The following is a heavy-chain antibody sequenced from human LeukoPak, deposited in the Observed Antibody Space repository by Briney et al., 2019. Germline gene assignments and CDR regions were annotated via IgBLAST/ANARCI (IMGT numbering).Heavy chain of an antibody. CDR2: ISAYNSNT. CDR1: GYTFTSDG. J-gene: IGHJ6*03. V-gene: IGHV1-18*01. Sequence: SVKVSCKASGYTFTSDGISWVRRAPGQGLEWMGWISAYNSNTNYAQKLQGRVTMTTDTSTSTAYMELRSLRSDDTAVYYCARVKGCSSTSCYRHYYYMDVWGKGTTVTVS. D-gene: IGHD2-2*02. CDR3: ARVKGCSSTSCYRHYYYMDV.